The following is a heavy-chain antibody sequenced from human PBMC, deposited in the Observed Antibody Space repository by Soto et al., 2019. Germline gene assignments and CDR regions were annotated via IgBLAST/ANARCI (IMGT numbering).Heavy chain of an antibody. J-gene: IGHJ5*02. V-gene: IGHV1-2*02. D-gene: IGHD3-22*01. Sequence: ASVKVSFKASGYTFTGYYMHWVRQAPGQGLEWMGWINPNSGGTNYAQKFQGRVTMTRDTSISTAYMELSRLRSDDTAVYYCARWAVAYYYDSPLDPWGQGTLVTVSS. CDR3: ARWAVAYYYDSPLDP. CDR2: INPNSGGT. CDR1: GYTFTGYY.